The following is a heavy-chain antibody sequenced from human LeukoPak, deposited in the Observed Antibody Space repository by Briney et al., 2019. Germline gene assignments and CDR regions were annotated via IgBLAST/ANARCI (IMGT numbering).Heavy chain of an antibody. CDR1: GYTFTSYY. J-gene: IGHJ6*02. D-gene: IGHD3-3*01. CDR3: ARAQESRRSYYDFWSGSLDPYYYYGMDV. CDR2: INPSGGST. V-gene: IGHV1-46*01. Sequence: GASVKVSCKASGYTFTSYYMHWVRQAPGQGLEWMGIINPSGGSTSYAQKFQGRVTMTRDTSTSTVYMELSSLRSEDTAVYYCARAQESRRSYYDFWSGSLDPYYYYGMDVWGQGTTVTVSS.